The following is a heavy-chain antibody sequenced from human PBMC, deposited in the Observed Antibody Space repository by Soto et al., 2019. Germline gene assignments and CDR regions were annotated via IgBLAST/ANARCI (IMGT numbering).Heavy chain of an antibody. Sequence: PGGSLRLSCAASGFTFSSYAMSWVRQAPGKGLEWVSSISGSGGSTYYADSVKGRFTISRDNSKNTLYLQMNSLRAEDTALYYCAKWGQYGSGSYPLCYFDYWGQGT. CDR2: ISGSGGST. D-gene: IGHD3-10*01. V-gene: IGHV3-23*01. J-gene: IGHJ4*02. CDR1: GFTFSSYA. CDR3: AKWGQYGSGSYPLCYFDY.